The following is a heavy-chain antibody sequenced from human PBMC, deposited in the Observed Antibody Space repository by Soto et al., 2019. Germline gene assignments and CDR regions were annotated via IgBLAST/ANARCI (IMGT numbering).Heavy chain of an antibody. D-gene: IGHD3-22*01. CDR1: GFTFSSYA. V-gene: IGHV3-23*01. Sequence: PGGSLRLSCAASGFTFSSYAMSWLRQAPGKGLEWVSGISGSGGTTYYADSVKGRFTISRDNSKNALWLLMNSLRAEDTAIYYCAKDVDYYDSRDYTGYWGQGTLVTVSS. CDR3: AKDVDYYDSRDYTGY. J-gene: IGHJ4*02. CDR2: ISGSGGTT.